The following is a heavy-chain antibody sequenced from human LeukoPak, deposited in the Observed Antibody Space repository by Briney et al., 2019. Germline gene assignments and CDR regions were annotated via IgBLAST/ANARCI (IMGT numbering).Heavy chain of an antibody. CDR2: IYTSGST. CDR3: ARENVDTAMVGYYYYYGMDV. D-gene: IGHD5-18*01. CDR1: GGSISSYY. V-gene: IGHV4-4*07. J-gene: IGHJ6*02. Sequence: SETLPLTCTVSGGSISSYYWSWIRQPAGKGLEWIGRIYTSGSTNYNPSLKSRVTMSVDTSKNQFSLKLSSVTAADTAVYYCARENVDTAMVGYYYYYGMDVWGQGTTVTVSS.